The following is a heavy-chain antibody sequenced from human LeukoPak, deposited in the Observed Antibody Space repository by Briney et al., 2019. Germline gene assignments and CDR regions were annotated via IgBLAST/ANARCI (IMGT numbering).Heavy chain of an antibody. CDR3: ARVDDFGVRSDA. CDR2: IYYSGNT. D-gene: IGHD4-17*01. Sequence: SETLSLTCTVSGGSISSGDSYWSWIRQPPGKGLEWIGYIYYSGNTYYNPSLKSRVTISVDTSKNQFSLKLSSVTAADTAVYYCARVDDFGVRSDAWGQGTLVTVSS. CDR1: GGSISSGDSY. J-gene: IGHJ5*02. V-gene: IGHV4-30-4*01.